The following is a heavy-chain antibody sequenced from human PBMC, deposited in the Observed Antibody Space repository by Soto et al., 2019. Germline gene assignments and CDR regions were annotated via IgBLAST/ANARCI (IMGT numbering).Heavy chain of an antibody. CDR2: IYYSGST. D-gene: IGHD5-18*01. V-gene: IGHV4-59*01. Sequence: PSVILSVTRSVFGGTIINYFWSWIRQHPGKGLEWIGYIYYSGSTNYNPSLKSRVTISVDTSKNQFSLKLSSVTAADTAVYYCARLGTAMVLVEYWGQGTLVIVYS. CDR1: GGTIINYF. CDR3: ARLGTAMVLVEY. J-gene: IGHJ4*02.